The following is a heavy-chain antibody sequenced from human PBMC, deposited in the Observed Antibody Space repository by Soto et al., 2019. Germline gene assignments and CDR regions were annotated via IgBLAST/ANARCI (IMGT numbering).Heavy chain of an antibody. D-gene: IGHD1-26*01. CDR2: ISDSGSST. J-gene: IGHJ6*02. CDR1: GLHFSSYA. CDR3: AKFLSPEWELSSYGMDV. V-gene: IGHV3-23*01. Sequence: PVGSLRHSCAASGLHFSSYAMSWVRQAPGKGLEWVAVISDSGSSTYYADSVKGRFTISRDNSKNTLYLQMNSLRAEDTAVYYCAKFLSPEWELSSYGMDVWGQGTTVTVSS.